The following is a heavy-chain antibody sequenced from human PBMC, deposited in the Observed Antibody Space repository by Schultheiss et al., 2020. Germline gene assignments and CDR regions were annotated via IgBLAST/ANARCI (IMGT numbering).Heavy chain of an antibody. V-gene: IGHV1-2*02. CDR3: ARGGDIKY. Sequence: ASVKVSCKASGYIFRAYYIHWVRQAPGQGFEWMGWINPSSGGTNYAQKFQGRVTMTRATSITTAYMELSSLTSDDTAVYYCARGGDIKYWGQGSLVTVSS. D-gene: IGHD3-9*01. CDR1: GYIFRAYY. CDR2: INPSSGGT. J-gene: IGHJ4*02.